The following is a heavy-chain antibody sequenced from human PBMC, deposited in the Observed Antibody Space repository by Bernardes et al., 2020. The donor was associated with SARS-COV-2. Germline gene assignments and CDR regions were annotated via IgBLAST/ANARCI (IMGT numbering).Heavy chain of an antibody. CDR3: ARDYCTSTNCHPDY. CDR1: GFTFSVYS. V-gene: IGHV3-48*01. J-gene: IGHJ4*02. Sequence: GGSLRLSCAASGFTFSVYSMSWVRQAPGKGLEWVSFINSGSRTRYYVDSVKGRFTVSRDNAKNSLYLEMNSLRAEDTAVYYCARDYCTSTNCHPDYWGQGTLVTVSS. D-gene: IGHD2-2*01. CDR2: INSGSRTR.